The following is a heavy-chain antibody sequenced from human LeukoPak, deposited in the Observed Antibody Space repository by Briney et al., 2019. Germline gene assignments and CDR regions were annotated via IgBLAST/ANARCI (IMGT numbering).Heavy chain of an antibody. D-gene: IGHD5-12*01. CDR3: VRRGAHWATKPYYFDY. J-gene: IGHJ4*02. Sequence: GESLKISCKGSGYSFTSYWIGWVRQMPGKGLEWMGIIYPGDSDTRYSPSIQGQVTISADKSISTAYLQWSSLKASDTAMYYCVRRGAHWATKPYYFDYWGQGTLVTVSS. V-gene: IGHV5-51*01. CDR1: GYSFTSYW. CDR2: IYPGDSDT.